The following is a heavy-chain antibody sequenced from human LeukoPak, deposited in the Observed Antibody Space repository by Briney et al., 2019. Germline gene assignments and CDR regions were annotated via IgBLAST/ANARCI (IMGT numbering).Heavy chain of an antibody. V-gene: IGHV4-34*01. J-gene: IGHJ4*02. CDR1: GGSFSGYY. Sequence: SETLSLTCAVYGGSFSGYYWSWIRQPPGKGLEWIGEINHSGSTNYNPSLKSRVTISVDTSKNQFSLKPTSVTAADTAVYFCARRIPVAGLFDYWGQGTLVTVSS. CDR2: INHSGST. CDR3: ARRIPVAGLFDY. D-gene: IGHD6-19*01.